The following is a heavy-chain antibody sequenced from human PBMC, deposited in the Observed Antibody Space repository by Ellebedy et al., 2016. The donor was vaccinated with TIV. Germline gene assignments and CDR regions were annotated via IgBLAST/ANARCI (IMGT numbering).Heavy chain of an antibody. CDR1: RYSFTGYY. J-gene: IGHJ6*02. Sequence: AASVKVSCKASRYSFTGYYIHWVRQAPGQGLEWMGWINPNSGGTDYAQKFQGRVTMIRDTSINTAYMELSRLRSDDTAVYYCARRERITDTVVVPAGVASHYYGLDVWGQGTTVTVSS. D-gene: IGHD2-2*01. CDR2: INPNSGGT. CDR3: ARRERITDTVVVPAGVASHYYGLDV. V-gene: IGHV1-2*02.